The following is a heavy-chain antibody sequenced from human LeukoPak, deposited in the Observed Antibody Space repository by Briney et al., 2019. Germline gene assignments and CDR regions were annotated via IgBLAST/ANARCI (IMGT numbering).Heavy chain of an antibody. D-gene: IGHD3-16*01. CDR3: ARHNYDTTDPWDS. CDR2: INHSRNT. V-gene: IGHV4-34*01. Sequence: PSETLSLTCAVYGGSFSNYYWSWIRQPPGKGLEWIGQINHSRNTNYNPSLKSRVTISVDTSKNQFSLKVTSVNAADTAVYYCARHNYDTTDPWDSWGQGTLVTVSS. J-gene: IGHJ4*02. CDR1: GGSFSNYY.